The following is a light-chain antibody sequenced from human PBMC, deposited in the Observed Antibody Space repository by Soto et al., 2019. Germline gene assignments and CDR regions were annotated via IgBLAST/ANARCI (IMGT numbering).Light chain of an antibody. J-gene: IGLJ1*01. V-gene: IGLV2-14*03. CDR3: SSYTSSNTYV. CDR2: DVS. CDR1: SSDVGSYNY. Sequence: QSALTQPASVSGSPGQSITISCTGTSSDVGSYNYVSWYQHHPGKVPQLMIYDVSNRPSGVSNRFPGSKSGNTASLTISGLQAEDEADYYCSSYTSSNTYVFGTGTKQTVL.